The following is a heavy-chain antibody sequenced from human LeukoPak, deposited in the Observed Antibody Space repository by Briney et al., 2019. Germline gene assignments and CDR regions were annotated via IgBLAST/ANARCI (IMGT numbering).Heavy chain of an antibody. CDR2: ISYDGSNS. CDR1: GFTFNRYC. CDR3: AKGDYDILSGPHDY. V-gene: IGHV3-30*18. D-gene: IGHD3-9*01. J-gene: IGHJ4*02. Sequence: GGSLRLSCAASGFTFNRYCMHWVRQAPGKGLEWVALISYDGSNSYHADSVKGRFTISRDNSRNTLYLQMNSLRAEDTAVYFRAKGDYDILSGPHDYWGQGTLVTVSS.